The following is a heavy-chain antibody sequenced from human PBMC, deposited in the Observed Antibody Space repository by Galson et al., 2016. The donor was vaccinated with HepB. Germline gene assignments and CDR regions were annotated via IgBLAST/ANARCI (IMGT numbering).Heavy chain of an antibody. Sequence: TLSLTCTVSGGSISSGGYYCTWIRQLPGKGLEWIGYIYYSENTYYNPSLKSRVTISVDMSKNQFSLNLSSVTAADTAVYYCAMRREGSSWPFDFWGQGTLVTVSS. V-gene: IGHV4-31*03. CDR1: GGSISSGGYY. D-gene: IGHD6-13*01. CDR3: AMRREGSSWPFDF. CDR2: IYYSENT. J-gene: IGHJ4*02.